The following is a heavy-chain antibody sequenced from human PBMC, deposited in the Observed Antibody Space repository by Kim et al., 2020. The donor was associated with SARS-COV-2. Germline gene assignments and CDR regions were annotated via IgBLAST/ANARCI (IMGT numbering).Heavy chain of an antibody. V-gene: IGHV4-59*13. D-gene: IGHD3-10*01. CDR3: ARVRWITMVRGVIIRGNWFDP. J-gene: IGHJ5*02. Sequence: SETLSLTCTVSGGSISSYYWSWIRQPPGKGLEWIGYIYYSGSTNYNPSLKSRVTISVDTSKNQFSLKLSSVTAADTAVYYCARVRWITMVRGVIIRGNWFDPWGQGTLVTVSS. CDR2: IYYSGST. CDR1: GGSISSYY.